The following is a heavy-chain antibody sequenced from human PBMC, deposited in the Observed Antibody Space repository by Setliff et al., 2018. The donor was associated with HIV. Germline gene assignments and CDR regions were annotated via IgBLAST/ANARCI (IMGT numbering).Heavy chain of an antibody. CDR1: GFSFSNYW. CDR3: ARDPRTDSSYAWFDS. CDR2: INQDGSEK. V-gene: IGHV3-7*03. Sequence: GASVKVSCAASGFSFSNYWMNWVRQVPGKGLEWVANINQDGSEKKYVDSMKGRLTISRDNAKNSLYLQMTSLRAEDTALYFCARDPRTDSSYAWFDSWGQGTLVTVSS. D-gene: IGHD6-6*01. J-gene: IGHJ5*01.